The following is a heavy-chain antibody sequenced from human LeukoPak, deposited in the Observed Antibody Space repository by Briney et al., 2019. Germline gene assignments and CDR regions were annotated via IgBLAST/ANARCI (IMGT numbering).Heavy chain of an antibody. CDR3: ARAREVVNDAFDI. Sequence: SVKVSCKASGGTFSSYAISWVRQAPGQGLEWMGGIIPIFGTANYAQKFQGRVTITTDESTSTAYMELSSLRSEDTAVYYCARAREVVNDAFDIWGQGTMVTVSS. CDR1: GGTFSSYA. J-gene: IGHJ3*02. V-gene: IGHV1-69*05. D-gene: IGHD3-22*01. CDR2: IIPIFGTA.